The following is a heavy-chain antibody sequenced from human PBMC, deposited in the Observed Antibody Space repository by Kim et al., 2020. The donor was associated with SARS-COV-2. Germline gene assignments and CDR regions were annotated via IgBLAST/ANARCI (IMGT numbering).Heavy chain of an antibody. D-gene: IGHD3-22*01. CDR2: IWYDGSNK. V-gene: IGHV3-33*06. J-gene: IGHJ4*02. CDR1: GFTFSSYA. Sequence: GGSLRLSCAASGFTFSSYAMHWVRQAPGKGLEWVAVIWYDGSNKYYADSVKGRFTISRDNSKNTLYLQMNSLRAEDTAVYYCAKAIFYEEKYYYDSSGYYYGYWGQGTLVTVSS. CDR3: AKAIFYEEKYYYDSSGYYYGY.